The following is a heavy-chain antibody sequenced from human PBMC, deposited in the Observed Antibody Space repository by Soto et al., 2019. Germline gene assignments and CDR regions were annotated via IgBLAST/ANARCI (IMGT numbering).Heavy chain of an antibody. V-gene: IGHV3-30*18. Sequence: GGSLRLSCAASGFTFSSYGMHWVRQAPGKGLEWVAVISYDGSNKYYADSVKGRFTISRDNSKNTLYLQMNSLRAEDTAVYYCAKDRFGFYDSSGWYDYWGQGTLVTVSS. J-gene: IGHJ4*02. CDR2: ISYDGSNK. CDR1: GFTFSSYG. CDR3: AKDRFGFYDSSGWYDY. D-gene: IGHD6-19*01.